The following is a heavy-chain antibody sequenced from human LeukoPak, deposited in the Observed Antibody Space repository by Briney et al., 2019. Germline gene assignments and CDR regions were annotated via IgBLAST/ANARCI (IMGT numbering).Heavy chain of an antibody. CDR1: GFTFSSYS. CDR3: ARGATVTADYDY. D-gene: IGHD4-17*01. Sequence: PGGSLRLSCAASGFTFSSYSMNWVRQAPGKGLEWVSSISSSSSYIYYADSVKGRFTISRDNAKNSLYLQMNSLRAEDTAVHYCARGATVTADYDYWGQGTLVTVSS. CDR2: ISSSSSYI. J-gene: IGHJ4*02. V-gene: IGHV3-21*01.